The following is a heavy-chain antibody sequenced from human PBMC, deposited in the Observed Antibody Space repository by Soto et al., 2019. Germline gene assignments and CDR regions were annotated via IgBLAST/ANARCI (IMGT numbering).Heavy chain of an antibody. D-gene: IGHD3-22*01. J-gene: IGHJ6*02. CDR2: ISGSGGST. Sequence: EVQLLESGGGLVQPGESLRLSCAASGFTFNSYAMNWVRQVPGKGLEWVSVISGSGGSTYYADSVKGRLTISRDNSKNTLYLQMHSLRGEDTAVYYCAKDRESSYYYYGMDVWGQGTTVTVSS. CDR1: GFTFNSYA. CDR3: AKDRESSYYYYGMDV. V-gene: IGHV3-23*01.